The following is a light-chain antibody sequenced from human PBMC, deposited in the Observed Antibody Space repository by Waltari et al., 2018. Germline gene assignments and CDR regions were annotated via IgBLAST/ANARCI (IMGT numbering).Light chain of an antibody. CDR1: SSDVGGYYS. V-gene: IGLV2-11*01. CDR3: CSYGGSYVL. CDR2: DVS. J-gene: IGLJ2*01. Sequence: QSALTQPRSVSGSPGQSVTISCTGTSSDVGGYYSVSWYQQHPGNAPKPMIFDVSRMTSGVPVRFSGSKSGNTASLTISGLQVEDEADYYCCSYGGSYVLFGGGTKLTVL.